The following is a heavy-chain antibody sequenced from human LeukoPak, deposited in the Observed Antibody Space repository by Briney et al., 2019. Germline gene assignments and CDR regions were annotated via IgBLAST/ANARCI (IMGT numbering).Heavy chain of an antibody. V-gene: IGHV3-66*04. CDR3: ARRGYGDYAPFDY. CDR1: GFTVSSNY. CDR2: IYSSGST. J-gene: IGHJ4*02. D-gene: IGHD4-17*01. Sequence: GGSLRLSCAVSGFTVSSNYMSWVRQAPGKGLEWVSIIYSSGSTNYADSVKGRFTISRDNSKNTLYLQMDSLRAEDTAVYYCARRGYGDYAPFDYWGQGTLVIVSS.